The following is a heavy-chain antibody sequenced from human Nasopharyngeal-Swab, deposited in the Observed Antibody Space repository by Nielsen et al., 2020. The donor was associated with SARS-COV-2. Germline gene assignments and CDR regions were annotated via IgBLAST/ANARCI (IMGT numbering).Heavy chain of an antibody. D-gene: IGHD2-21*02. J-gene: IGHJ6*02. CDR1: GFTFSSYW. CDR3: AREVVTARYYGMDV. CDR2: INSDGSST. Sequence: GESLKISCAASGFTFSSYWMHWVRQAPGKGLVWVSRINSDGSSTSYADSGKGRFTISRDNAKTTLYLQMNSLRAEDTAVYYCAREVVTARYYGMDVWGQGTTVTVSS. V-gene: IGHV3-74*01.